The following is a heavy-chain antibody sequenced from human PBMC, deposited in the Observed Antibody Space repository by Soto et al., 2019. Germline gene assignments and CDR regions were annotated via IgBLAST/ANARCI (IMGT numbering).Heavy chain of an antibody. CDR3: AIIMTGYYSPFDY. Sequence: EVQLWETGGALVQRGGSLRLCCGGSGFIFSNYAMTWVRQAPGKGLEWVSSISGSGDTTYYSDSVRGRFIIFIDNSKNTMCLQMNSLRAEDTAVYYCAIIMTGYYSPFDYWGQGTLVTVSS. D-gene: IGHD3-9*01. V-gene: IGHV3-23*01. CDR2: ISGSGDTT. J-gene: IGHJ4*02. CDR1: GFIFSNYA.